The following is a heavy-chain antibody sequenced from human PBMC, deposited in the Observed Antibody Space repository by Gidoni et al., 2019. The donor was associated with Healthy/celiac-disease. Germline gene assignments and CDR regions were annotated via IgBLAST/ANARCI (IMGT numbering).Heavy chain of an antibody. D-gene: IGHD3-16*01. Sequence: QVQLVQSGAEVKKPGTSVTVSCKASGGTFSSYAISWVRQAPGQGLEWMGGIIPIFGTANYAQKFQGRVTITAYKSTSTAYMELSSLRSEDTAVYYCARAHGSMGASDAFDIWGQGTMVTVSS. CDR3: ARAHGSMGASDAFDI. J-gene: IGHJ3*02. CDR1: GGTFSSYA. V-gene: IGHV1-69*06. CDR2: IIPIFGTA.